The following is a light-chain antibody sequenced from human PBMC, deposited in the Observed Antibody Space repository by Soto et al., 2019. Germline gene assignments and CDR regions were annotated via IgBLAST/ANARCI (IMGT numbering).Light chain of an antibody. Sequence: DIQLTQSPSFLSASVGDRVTITCRASQGTSSYLAWYQQKPGKAPKLLIYAASTLQSGVPSRFSGSGSGTEFTLTISSLQPEDFATYYCQQLNSYLSYTFGQGTKLEIK. CDR2: AAS. CDR3: QQLNSYLSYT. CDR1: QGTSSY. V-gene: IGKV1-9*01. J-gene: IGKJ2*01.